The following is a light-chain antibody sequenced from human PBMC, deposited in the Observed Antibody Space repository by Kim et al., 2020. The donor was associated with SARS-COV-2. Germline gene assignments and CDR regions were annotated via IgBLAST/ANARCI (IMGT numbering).Light chain of an antibody. CDR1: QSISSY. CDR3: QQSYSTPLT. Sequence: DIQMTQSPSSLSASVGDRVTITCRASQSISSYLNWYQQKPGKAPKLLIYGASSLQSGVPSRFSGSGSGTDFTLTISSLQVEDFATYYCQQSYSTPLTFGGGTKVDIK. J-gene: IGKJ4*01. CDR2: GAS. V-gene: IGKV1-39*01.